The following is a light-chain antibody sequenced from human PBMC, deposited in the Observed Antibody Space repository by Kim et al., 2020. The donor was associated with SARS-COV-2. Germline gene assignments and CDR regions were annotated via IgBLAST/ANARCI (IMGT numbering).Light chain of an antibody. CDR3: QQYGSSVFT. CDR2: GAS. V-gene: IGKV3-20*01. J-gene: IGKJ3*01. Sequence: EIVLTQSPGTLSLSPGESATLSCRASHSVSSNYLAWFQQRPGQAPRLLIYGASSRATGIPDRFSGSGSGRDFTLTISRLESEDFAVYYCQQYGSSVFTFGPGTKVDIK. CDR1: HSVSSNY.